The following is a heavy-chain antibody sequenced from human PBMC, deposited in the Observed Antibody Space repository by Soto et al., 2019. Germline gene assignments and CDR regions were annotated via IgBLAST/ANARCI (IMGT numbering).Heavy chain of an antibody. J-gene: IGHJ4*02. V-gene: IGHV1-18*01. Sequence: QVQLLQSGAEVTEPGASVKLSCKASGFTFSTHGLTWVRQAPGQGLEWMGWHVAISWSTIYAQNFQGKVTVTTDRSTNTGYLELRSLTSADTALYYCARVAGYGSGSRHFATWGQGSLVIVSS. CDR2: HVAISWST. D-gene: IGHD3-10*01. CDR3: ARVAGYGSGSRHFAT. CDR1: GFTFSTHG.